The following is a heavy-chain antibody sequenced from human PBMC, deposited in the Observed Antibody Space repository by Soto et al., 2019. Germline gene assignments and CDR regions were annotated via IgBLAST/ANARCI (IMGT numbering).Heavy chain of an antibody. CDR1: GYTFSSYA. D-gene: IGHD2-2*01. V-gene: IGHV1-3*01. Sequence: QVQLVQSGAEVKKPGVSVKVSCKASGYTFSSYAVQWVRQAPGQSLEWIGWIHAGNGDTKYSQKFHGRVTLTRDTSANTAYMDLSSLRSEDTAVYYCARVPRYTSDIVEVPAVMFDDWFVPWGQGTLVTVSS. CDR2: IHAGNGDT. CDR3: ARVPRYTSDIVEVPAVMFDDWFVP. J-gene: IGHJ5*02.